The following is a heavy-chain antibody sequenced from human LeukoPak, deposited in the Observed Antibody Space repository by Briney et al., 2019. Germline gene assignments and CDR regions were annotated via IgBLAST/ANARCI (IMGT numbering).Heavy chain of an antibody. D-gene: IGHD5-18*01. V-gene: IGHV1-2*04. Sequence: ASVTVSCKASGYTFTGYYMHWVRQAPGQGLEWMGWINPNSGGTNCAQKFQGWVTMTRDTSISTAYMELSRLRSDDTAVYYCARGGWEQLWFPIPRYYYYYGMDVWGQGTTVTVSS. CDR2: INPNSGGT. CDR1: GYTFTGYY. CDR3: ARGGWEQLWFPIPRYYYYYGMDV. J-gene: IGHJ6*02.